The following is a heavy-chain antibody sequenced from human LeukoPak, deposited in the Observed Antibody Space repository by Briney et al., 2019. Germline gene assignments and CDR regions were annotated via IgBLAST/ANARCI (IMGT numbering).Heavy chain of an antibody. CDR2: ISTSGGST. D-gene: IGHD3-16*02. CDR3: AKDSQYDYVWGSYPHYFDY. Sequence: GGSLRLSCAASGFTFSNYGMSWVRQAPGKGLEWVSDISTSGGSTYYADSVKGRFTISRDNSKNTLYLQMNSLRAEDTAVYYCAKDSQYDYVWGSYPHYFDYWGQGTLVTVSS. J-gene: IGHJ4*02. CDR1: GFTFSNYG. V-gene: IGHV3-23*01.